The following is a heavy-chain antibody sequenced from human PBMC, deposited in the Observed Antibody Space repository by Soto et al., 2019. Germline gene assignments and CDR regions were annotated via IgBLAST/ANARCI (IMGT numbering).Heavy chain of an antibody. CDR2: FYYSGST. CDR1: GGSISSGGYY. D-gene: IGHD7-27*01. J-gene: IGHJ4*02. CDR3: ARADTLGTADY. Sequence: PSETLSLTCTVSGGSISSGGYYWSWIRQHPGKGLEWIGYFYYSGSTYYNPSLKSRVTISVDTSKNQFSLKLSSVTAADTAVYYCARADTLGTADYWGQGTLVTVAS. V-gene: IGHV4-31*03.